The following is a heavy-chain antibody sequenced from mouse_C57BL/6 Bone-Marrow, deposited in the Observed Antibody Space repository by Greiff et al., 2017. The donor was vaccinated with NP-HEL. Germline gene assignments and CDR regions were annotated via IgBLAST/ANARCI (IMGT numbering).Heavy chain of an antibody. Sequence: EVKVEESGGGLVQPGGSMKLSCVASGFTFSNYWMNWVRQSPEKGLEWVAQIRLKSDNYATHYAESVKGRFTISRDDSKSSVYLQMNNLRAEDTGIYYCTDYYGSSYVDWYFDVWGTGTTVTVSS. J-gene: IGHJ1*03. CDR1: GFTFSNYW. D-gene: IGHD1-1*01. V-gene: IGHV6-3*01. CDR2: IRLKSDNYAT. CDR3: TDYYGSSYVDWYFDV.